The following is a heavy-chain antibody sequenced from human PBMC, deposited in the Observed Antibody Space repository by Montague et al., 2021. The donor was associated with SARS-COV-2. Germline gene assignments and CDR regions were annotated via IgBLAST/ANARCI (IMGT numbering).Heavy chain of an antibody. V-gene: IGHV4-39*01. J-gene: IGHJ6*03. Sequence: SETLSLTCTVSGGSFSSSPYYWGWVRQSPGKGLEWIGNIHYSGITDYNASLKTRVTISVDTSKNQFSLKLTSVTAADTAVYYCARLAVIISGAPPTRLPRYMDVWDKGTTVTVSS. CDR1: GGSFSSSPYY. CDR2: IHYSGIT. CDR3: ARLAVIISGAPPTRLPRYMDV. D-gene: IGHD3-3*01.